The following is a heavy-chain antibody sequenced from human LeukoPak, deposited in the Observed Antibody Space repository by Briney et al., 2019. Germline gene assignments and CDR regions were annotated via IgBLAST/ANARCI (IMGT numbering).Heavy chain of an antibody. J-gene: IGHJ6*02. CDR2: ISAYNGNT. Sequence: ASVKVSCKASGYTFTSYGISWGRQAPGQGLEWMGWISAYNGNTNYAQKLQGRVTMTTDTSTSTAYMELRSLRSDDTAVYYCARRMGSSWSPYYYYGMDVWGQGTTVTVSS. CDR3: ARRMGSSWSPYYYYGMDV. V-gene: IGHV1-18*01. D-gene: IGHD6-13*01. CDR1: GYTFTSYG.